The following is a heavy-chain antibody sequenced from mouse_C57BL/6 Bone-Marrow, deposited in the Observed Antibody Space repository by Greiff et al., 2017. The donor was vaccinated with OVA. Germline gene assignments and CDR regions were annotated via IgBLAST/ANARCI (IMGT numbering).Heavy chain of an antibody. D-gene: IGHD1-1*01. CDR3: TTRGTLYYGSSYGYFDV. CDR2: IDPENGDT. V-gene: IGHV14-4*01. Sequence: VQLQQSGAELVRPGASVKLSCTASGFNIKDDYMHWVKQRPEQGLEWIGWIDPENGDTEYASKFQGKATITADTSSNTAYLQLSSLTSEDTAVYYCTTRGTLYYGSSYGYFDVWGTGNTVTVSS. J-gene: IGHJ1*03. CDR1: GFNIKDDY.